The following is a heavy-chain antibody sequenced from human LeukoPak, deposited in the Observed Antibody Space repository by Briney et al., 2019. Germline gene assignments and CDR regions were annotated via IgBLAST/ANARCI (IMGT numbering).Heavy chain of an antibody. Sequence: SETLSLTCTVSGGSISSSSYYWGWIRQPPGKGLEWIGSIYYSGSTYYNPSLKSRVTISVDTSKNQFSLKLSSVTAADTAVYYCARGGGIAVAGSPFDYWGQGTLVTVSS. CDR2: IYYSGST. CDR3: ARGGGIAVAGSPFDY. D-gene: IGHD6-19*01. J-gene: IGHJ4*02. CDR1: GGSISSSSYY. V-gene: IGHV4-39*01.